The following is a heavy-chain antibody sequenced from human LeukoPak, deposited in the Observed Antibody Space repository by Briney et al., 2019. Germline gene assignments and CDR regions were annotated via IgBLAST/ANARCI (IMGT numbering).Heavy chain of an antibody. D-gene: IGHD3-22*01. CDR3: ARGLYYYDSSGYYYVDAFDI. V-gene: IGHV4-30-4*01. Sequence: SETLSLTCTVSGGSISSGDYYWSWIRQPPGKGLEWIGYIYYSGSTYYNPSLKSRVTISVDTSKNQFSLKLSSVTAADTAVYYCARGLYYYDSSGYYYVDAFDIWGQGTMVTVSS. J-gene: IGHJ3*02. CDR2: IYYSGST. CDR1: GGSISSGDYY.